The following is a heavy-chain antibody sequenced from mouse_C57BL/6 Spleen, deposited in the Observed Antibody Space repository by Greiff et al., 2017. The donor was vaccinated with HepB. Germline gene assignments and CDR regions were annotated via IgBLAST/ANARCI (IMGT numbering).Heavy chain of an antibody. CDR3: ARSEDSSGFAY. V-gene: IGHV1-61*01. J-gene: IGHJ3*01. Sequence: QVQLQQSGAELVRPGSSVKLSCKASGYTFTSYWMDWVKQRPGQGLEWIGNIYPSDSETHYNQKFKDKATLTVDKSSSTAYMQLSSLTSEDSAVYYCARSEDSSGFAYWGQGTLVTVSA. CDR1: GYTFTSYW. CDR2: IYPSDSET. D-gene: IGHD3-2*02.